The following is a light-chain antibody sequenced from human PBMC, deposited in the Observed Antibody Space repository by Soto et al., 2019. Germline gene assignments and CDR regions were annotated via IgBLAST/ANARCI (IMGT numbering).Light chain of an antibody. CDR1: QSVSSSY. J-gene: IGKJ2*01. V-gene: IGKV3-20*01. CDR2: DAS. CDR3: QQYSSSPAMYT. Sequence: EIVLTQSPGTLSLSPGERATLSCRASQSVSSSYLAWYQQKPGQAPRLLIYDASSRATGIPDRFSGSGSGTDFTLTISRLEPEDFAVYYCQQYSSSPAMYTLGQGTKLEIK.